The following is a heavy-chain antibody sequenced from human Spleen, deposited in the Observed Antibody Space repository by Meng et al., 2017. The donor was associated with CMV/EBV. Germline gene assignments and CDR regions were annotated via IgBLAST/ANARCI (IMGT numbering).Heavy chain of an antibody. CDR3: ARGSRVTMIVVAPSG. CDR2: ITSSGRTI. J-gene: IGHJ4*02. Sequence: GGSLRLSCAASGFTFSDFYMSWIRQAPGKGLEWVSYITSSGRTIHYADSVKGRFTVSRDNAKNSLYLQMNSLRAEDTAAYYCARGSRVTMIVVAPSGWGQGTLVTVSS. D-gene: IGHD3-22*01. CDR1: GFTFSDFY. V-gene: IGHV3-11*01.